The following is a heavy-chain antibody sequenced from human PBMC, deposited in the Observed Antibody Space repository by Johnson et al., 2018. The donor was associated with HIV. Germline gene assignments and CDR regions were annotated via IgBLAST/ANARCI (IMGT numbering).Heavy chain of an antibody. V-gene: IGHV3-30*02. CDR1: GFTFSNYG. D-gene: IGHD4-23*01. Sequence: QMLLVESGGGVVQPGGSLRLSCAASGFTFSNYGMHWVRQAPGKGLEWVAFIRYDGSNKYYADSVKGRFTISRDNSKNTLYLQMHSLRPEDTALYYCARDPPYGGNPSAFDVWGQGTMVTVSP. CDR3: ARDPPYGGNPSAFDV. J-gene: IGHJ3*01. CDR2: IRYDGSNK.